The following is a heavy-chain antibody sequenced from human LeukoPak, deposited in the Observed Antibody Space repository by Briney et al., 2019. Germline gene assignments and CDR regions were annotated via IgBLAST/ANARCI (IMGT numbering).Heavy chain of an antibody. CDR2: IYGNDDK. Sequence: TLSLTCTVSGVSISSGGYYWSWIRQHPGKALEWLALIYGNDDKRYSPSLTSRLSIIKDPSKNQVVLTMTNMDPVDTATYSCAHRQSSAFDYWGQGTLVTVSS. CDR1: GVSISSGGYY. V-gene: IGHV2-5*01. CDR3: AHRQSSAFDY. J-gene: IGHJ4*02. D-gene: IGHD6-19*01.